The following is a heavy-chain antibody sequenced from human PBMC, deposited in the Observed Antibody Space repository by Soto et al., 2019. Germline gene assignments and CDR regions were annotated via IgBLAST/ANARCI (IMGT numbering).Heavy chain of an antibody. Sequence: GGSLRLSCAASGFTFSSYAMSWVRQAPGKGLEWVSAISGSGGSTYYADSVKGRFTISRDNSKNTLYLQMNSLRAEDTAVYYCAIPDGSGSLLNWFDPWGQGTLVTVSS. D-gene: IGHD3-10*01. CDR2: ISGSGGST. J-gene: IGHJ5*02. V-gene: IGHV3-23*01. CDR3: AIPDGSGSLLNWFDP. CDR1: GFTFSSYA.